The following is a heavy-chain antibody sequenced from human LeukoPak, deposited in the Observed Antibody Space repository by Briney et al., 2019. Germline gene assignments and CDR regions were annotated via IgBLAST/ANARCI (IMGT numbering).Heavy chain of an antibody. J-gene: IGHJ4*01. CDR2: ISGGGGSM. V-gene: IGHV3-48*03. D-gene: IGHD6-19*01. CDR3: ARARSGWYMDY. CDR1: GFTFRNDE. Sequence: GGSLRLSCAASGFTFRNDEMNWVRQAPGKGLEWVSYISGGGGSMYYADSVKGRFTISRDNAKNSLYLQMNSLRAEDTAVYYCARARSGWYMDYWGQGTLVTVSS.